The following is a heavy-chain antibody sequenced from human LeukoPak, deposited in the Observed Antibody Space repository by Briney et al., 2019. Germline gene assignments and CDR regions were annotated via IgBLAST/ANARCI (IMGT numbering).Heavy chain of an antibody. J-gene: IGHJ6*03. D-gene: IGHD5-12*01. Sequence: ASVKVSCKASGYTFTSYGISWVRQAPGQGLEGMGWISAYNGNTNYAQKLQGRVTMTTDTSTSTAYMELRSLRSDDTAVYYCARDRGGYDYGYYYYYMDVWGKGTTVTISS. CDR2: ISAYNGNT. CDR1: GYTFTSYG. V-gene: IGHV1-18*01. CDR3: ARDRGGYDYGYYYYYMDV.